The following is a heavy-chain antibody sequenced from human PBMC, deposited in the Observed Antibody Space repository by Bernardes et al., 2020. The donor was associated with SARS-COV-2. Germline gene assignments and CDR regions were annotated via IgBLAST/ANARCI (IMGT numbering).Heavy chain of an antibody. V-gene: IGHV3-53*01. Sequence: GGSLRLSCAASGFPVTKHYMSWVRQAPGKGLEWVSVIYIGGTTYYADSVKGRFTISSDNSENTLYLQMDNLRAEDTAVYYCARGRGAVWLGDVPWYYYYGMDVWGQGTTVTVSS. J-gene: IGHJ6*02. D-gene: IGHD3-10*01. CDR2: IYIGGTT. CDR1: GFPVTKHY. CDR3: ARGRGAVWLGDVPWYYYYGMDV.